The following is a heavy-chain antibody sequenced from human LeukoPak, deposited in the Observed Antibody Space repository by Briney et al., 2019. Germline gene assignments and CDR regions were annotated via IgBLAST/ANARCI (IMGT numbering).Heavy chain of an antibody. D-gene: IGHD6-19*01. CDR2: ISGSGGST. CDR3: ARDRGSGWAYYFDY. V-gene: IGHV3-23*01. CDR1: GFTFSSYA. Sequence: GGSLRLSCAASGFTFSSYAMSWVRQAPGKGLEWVSAISGSGGSTYYADSVKGRFTISRDNAKNSLYLQMNSLRAEDTAVYYCARDRGSGWAYYFDYWGQGTLVTVSS. J-gene: IGHJ4*02.